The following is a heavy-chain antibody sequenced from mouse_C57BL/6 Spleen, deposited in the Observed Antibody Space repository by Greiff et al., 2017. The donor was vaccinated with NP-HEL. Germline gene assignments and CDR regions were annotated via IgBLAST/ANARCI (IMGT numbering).Heavy chain of an antibody. V-gene: IGHV1-52*01. CDR2: IDPSDSET. Sequence: VQLQQPGAELVRPGSSVKLSCKASGYTFTSYWMHWVKQRPIQGLEWIGNIDPSDSETHYNQKFKDKATLTVDKSSSTAYMQLSSLTSEDSAVYYCATTVVDPWFAYWGQGTLVTVSA. CDR1: GYTFTSYW. D-gene: IGHD1-1*01. J-gene: IGHJ3*01. CDR3: ATTVVDPWFAY.